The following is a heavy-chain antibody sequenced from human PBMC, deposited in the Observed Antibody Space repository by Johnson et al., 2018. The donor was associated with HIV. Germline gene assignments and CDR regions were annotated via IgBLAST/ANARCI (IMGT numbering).Heavy chain of an antibody. CDR1: GFTVSRNY. J-gene: IGHJ3*02. D-gene: IGHD5-24*01. V-gene: IGHV3-53*01. CDR2: LYVGGSP. Sequence: MQLVESGGGLLQPGGSLRLSCAASGFTVSRNYMSWVRQAPRKGLAWVSILYVGGSPYSADSVKARFTISRYNSNNTLYLQMNSLIAEDTAVYYCARDVRWLPDAFDIWGQGTMVTVSS. CDR3: ARDVRWLPDAFDI.